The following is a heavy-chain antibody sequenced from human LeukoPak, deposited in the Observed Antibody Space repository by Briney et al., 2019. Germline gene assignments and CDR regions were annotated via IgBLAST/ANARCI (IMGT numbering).Heavy chain of an antibody. CDR1: GDSISGSGYY. CDR3: ARRVVRAKGVTAIYYFDY. J-gene: IGHJ4*02. V-gene: IGHV4-39*01. D-gene: IGHD2-21*02. Sequence: NPSQTLSLTCTVSGDSISGSGYYWGWIRQPPGKELEWIGSIYYSGSTYYNPSLKSRVTISVDTSKNQFSLKLSSVTAADTAVYYCARRVVRAKGVTAIYYFDYWGQGTLVTVSS. CDR2: IYYSGST.